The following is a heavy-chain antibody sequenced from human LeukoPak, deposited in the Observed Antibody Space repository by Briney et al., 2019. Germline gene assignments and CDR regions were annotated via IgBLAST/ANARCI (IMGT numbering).Heavy chain of an antibody. CDR1: GYSISSGYY. J-gene: IGHJ3*02. CDR2: IYHSGST. D-gene: IGHD4-17*01. CDR3: ARDRAADYGDYLDAFDI. V-gene: IGHV4-38-2*02. Sequence: SETLSLTCTVSGYSISSGYYWGWIRQPPGKGLEWIGSIYHSGSTYYNPSLKSRVTISVDTSKNQFSLKLSSVTAADTAVYYCARDRAADYGDYLDAFDIRGQGTMVTVSS.